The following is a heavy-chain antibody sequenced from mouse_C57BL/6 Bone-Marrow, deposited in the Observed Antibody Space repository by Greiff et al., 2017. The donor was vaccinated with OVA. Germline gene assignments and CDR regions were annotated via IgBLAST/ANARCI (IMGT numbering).Heavy chain of an antibody. Sequence: VQLKESGPGLVKPSQSLSLTCSVTGYSITSGYYWNWIRQFPGNKLEWMGYISYDGSNNYNPSLKNRISITRDTSKNQFFLKLNSVTTEDTATYYCARGDWDFAYWGQGTLVTVSA. J-gene: IGHJ3*01. CDR2: ISYDGSN. CDR1: GYSITSGYY. CDR3: ARGDWDFAY. D-gene: IGHD4-1*01. V-gene: IGHV3-6*01.